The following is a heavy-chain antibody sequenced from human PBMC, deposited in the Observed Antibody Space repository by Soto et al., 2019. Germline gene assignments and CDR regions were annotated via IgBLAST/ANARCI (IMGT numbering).Heavy chain of an antibody. Sequence: GGSLRLSCAASGFTFDDYAMHWVRQAPGKGLEWVSGISWNSGSIGYADSVKGRFTISRDNAKNSLYLQMNSLRAEDTALYYCAKDKCSSTSCYLPYYYYYMDVWGKGTTVTVSS. D-gene: IGHD2-2*01. CDR3: AKDKCSSTSCYLPYYYYYMDV. V-gene: IGHV3-9*01. CDR2: ISWNSGSI. CDR1: GFTFDDYA. J-gene: IGHJ6*03.